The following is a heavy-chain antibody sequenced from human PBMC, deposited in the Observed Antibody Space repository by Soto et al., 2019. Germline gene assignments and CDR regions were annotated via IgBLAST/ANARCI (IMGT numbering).Heavy chain of an antibody. CDR3: ARDPSYGSTWYLDRYYYGVDV. Sequence: QVQLVQSGDEVKKPGASVKVSCKASGYKFISYGISWVRQAPGQGLEWMGWISAYNGNTNYAQKLRGRVTMTTDTATSTAYMELRSLRSDDTAMYYCARDPSYGSTWYLDRYYYGVDVWGQGTTVTVSS. CDR2: ISAYNGNT. J-gene: IGHJ6*02. V-gene: IGHV1-18*01. D-gene: IGHD6-13*01. CDR1: GYKFISYG.